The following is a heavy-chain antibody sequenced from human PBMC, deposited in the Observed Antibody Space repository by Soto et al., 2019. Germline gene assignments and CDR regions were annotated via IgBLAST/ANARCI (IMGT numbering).Heavy chain of an antibody. CDR2: IIPIFGTV. D-gene: IGHD2-8*01. J-gene: IGHJ6*02. CDR3: TRDRVGTRLYYAMVV. V-gene: IGHV1-69*13. CDR1: GGSFRTYT. Sequence: ASVKVSCKASGGSFRTYTTSWVRQAPGQGLEWVGGIIPIFGTVNYAQKLRDRVTITADESTSTAYMELTNLRSEDTAVYYCTRDRVGTRLYYAMVVWCQGTTVTVS.